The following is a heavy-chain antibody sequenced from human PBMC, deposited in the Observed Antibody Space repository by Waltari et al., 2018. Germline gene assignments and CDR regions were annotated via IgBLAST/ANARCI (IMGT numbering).Heavy chain of an antibody. D-gene: IGHD3-10*01. J-gene: IGHJ4*02. CDR1: GFPFSSYW. V-gene: IGHV3-7*01. Sequence: EVQLVESGGGLVQPGGSLRLSCAASGFPFSSYWMSWVRQAPGKGLEWVANIKQDGSEKYYVDSVKGRFTISRDNAKNSLYLQMNSLRAEDTAVYYCASLWFGEPPESLHDYWGQGTLVTVSS. CDR2: IKQDGSEK. CDR3: ASLWFGEPPESLHDY.